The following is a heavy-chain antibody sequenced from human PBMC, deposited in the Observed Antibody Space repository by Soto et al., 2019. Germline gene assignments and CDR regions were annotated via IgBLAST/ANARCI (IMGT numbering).Heavy chain of an antibody. CDR2: IYYSGST. CDR1: GGSISSGGYY. CDR3: ARHGYSSSPADY. D-gene: IGHD6-6*01. V-gene: IGHV4-31*03. J-gene: IGHJ4*02. Sequence: SETLSLTCTVSGGSISSGGYYWSWIRQHPGKGLEWIGYIYYSGSTYYNPSLKSRVTISVDTSKNQFSLKLSSVTAADTAVYYCARHGYSSSPADYWGQGTLVTVSS.